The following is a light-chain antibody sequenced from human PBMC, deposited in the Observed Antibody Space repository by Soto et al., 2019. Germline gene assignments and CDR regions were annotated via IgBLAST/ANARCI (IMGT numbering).Light chain of an antibody. Sequence: QAVVTQSPSASASLGASVKLTCTLSSGHSSYAIAWHQQQPEKGPRYLMKLSSDGSHSKGDGIPDRFSGSSSGAERYLTISSLQSEDEADYYCQTWGTGLLVFGGGTQLTVL. CDR3: QTWGTGLLV. CDR2: LSSDGSH. CDR1: SGHSSYA. V-gene: IGLV4-69*01. J-gene: IGLJ2*01.